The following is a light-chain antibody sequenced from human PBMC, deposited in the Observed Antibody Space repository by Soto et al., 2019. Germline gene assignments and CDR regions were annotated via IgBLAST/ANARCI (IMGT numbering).Light chain of an antibody. CDR3: ALYVGSGTVV. V-gene: IGLV8-61*01. Sequence: QTVLSQEPSFSVSPGGTVTLTCGLTSGSVLTSYYPSWYQQTPGQAPRTLIYSTNIRSSGVPDRFSGSILGTKAALTITGAQADDESDYYCALYVGSGTVVFGGGTKVTVL. CDR2: STN. J-gene: IGLJ2*01. CDR1: SGSVLTSYY.